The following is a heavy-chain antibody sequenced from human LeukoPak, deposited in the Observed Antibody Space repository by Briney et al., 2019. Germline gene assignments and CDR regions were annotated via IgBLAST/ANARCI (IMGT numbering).Heavy chain of an antibody. CDR3: ARGRSRGSDC. V-gene: IGHV3-11*05. CDR1: GFTFSDYY. D-gene: IGHD3-16*01. CDR2: ISNSGSYT. J-gene: IGHJ4*02. Sequence: GGSLRLSCAASGFTFSDYYMSWIRQAPGKGLDWVSDISNSGSYTNYADSVKGRFTISRDNAKNSLYLQMNILRAEDSAVYYCARGRSRGSDCWGQGTLVTVSS.